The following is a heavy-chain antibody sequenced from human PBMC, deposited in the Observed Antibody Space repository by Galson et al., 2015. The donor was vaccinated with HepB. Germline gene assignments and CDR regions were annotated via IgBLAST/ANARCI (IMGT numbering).Heavy chain of an antibody. CDR3: AREIAAAWPFGRYFDY. D-gene: IGHD6-13*01. J-gene: IGHJ4*02. V-gene: IGHV4-39*02. CDR2: IYYSGST. Sequence: WVRQAPGKGLEWIGSIYYSGSTYYNPSLKSRVTISVDTSKNQFSLKLSSVTAADTAVYYCAREIAAAWPFGRYFDYWGQGTLVTVSS.